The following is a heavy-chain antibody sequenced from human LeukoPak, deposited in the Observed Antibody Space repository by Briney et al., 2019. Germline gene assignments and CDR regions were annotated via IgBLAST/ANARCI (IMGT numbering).Heavy chain of an antibody. CDR3: ARGLIDGSSIAARPGNWFDP. D-gene: IGHD6-6*01. Sequence: SETLSLTCTVSGGSISSGGYYWSWIRQPPGKGLEWIGYIYHSGSTYYNPSLKSRVTISVDRSKNQFSLKLSSVTAADTAVYYCARGLIDGSSIAARPGNWFDPWGQGTLVTVSS. V-gene: IGHV4-30-2*01. J-gene: IGHJ5*02. CDR2: IYHSGST. CDR1: GGSISSGGYY.